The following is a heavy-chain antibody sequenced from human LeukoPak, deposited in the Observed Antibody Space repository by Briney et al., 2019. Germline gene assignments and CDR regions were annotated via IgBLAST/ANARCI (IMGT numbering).Heavy chain of an antibody. CDR2: ISYDGSNK. Sequence: PGGSLRLSCAASGFTFSSYGMHWVRQAPGKGLEWVAVISYDGSNKYYADSVKGRFTISRDNSKNTLYLQMNSLRPEDTAVYYCAKELPSVLVHGGRGGYWGQGTLVTVSS. CDR3: AKELPSVLVHGGRGGY. CDR1: GFTFSSYG. J-gene: IGHJ4*02. V-gene: IGHV3-30*18. D-gene: IGHD2-15*01.